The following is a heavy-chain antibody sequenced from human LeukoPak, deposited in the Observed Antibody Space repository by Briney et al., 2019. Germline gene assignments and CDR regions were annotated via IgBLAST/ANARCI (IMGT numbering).Heavy chain of an antibody. CDR2: ISSSSATI. CDR1: GFTFSDYS. CDR3: ARGCGLHLSPASSYYDSRCRYFDA. Sequence: PGGSLRLSCAASGFTFSDYSMEWVRQAPGKGLEWISYISSSSATIYYAGSVRGRFTTSRDDAKNSLYLQINSLRAEDTAVYYCARGCGLHLSPASSYYDSRCRYFDAWGQGTLVTVSS. D-gene: IGHD3-22*01. J-gene: IGHJ4*02. V-gene: IGHV3-48*04.